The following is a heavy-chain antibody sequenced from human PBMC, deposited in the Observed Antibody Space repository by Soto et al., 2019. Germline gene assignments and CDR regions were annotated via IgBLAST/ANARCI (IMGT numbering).Heavy chain of an antibody. J-gene: IGHJ5*02. CDR3: AAYCYTMTCTHFHGYS. D-gene: IGHD3-16*02. CDR2: IKQDESDK. V-gene: IGHV3-7*03. CDR1: GFRFRDYW. Sequence: GGSLRLSCAVSGFRFRDYWMSWVRQAPGKGLEWVANIKQDESDKYYVDSVEGRFTISRDNAKNALYLQMNSLRVEDTAVYYCAAYCYTMTCTHFHGYSWGQGTQVTVSS.